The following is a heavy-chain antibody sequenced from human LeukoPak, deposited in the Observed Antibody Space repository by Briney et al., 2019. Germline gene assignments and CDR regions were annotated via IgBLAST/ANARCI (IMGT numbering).Heavy chain of an antibody. D-gene: IGHD3-10*01. Sequence: ASVTVSCKASGYTFTGYYMHWVRQAPGQGLEWMGRINPNSGGKNYAQKFQGRVTMTRDTSISTAYMELSRLRSDDTAVYYCARGSYFYGSGSFMGSDYWGQGTLVTVSS. CDR2: INPNSGGK. V-gene: IGHV1-2*06. J-gene: IGHJ4*02. CDR1: GYTFTGYY. CDR3: ARGSYFYGSGSFMGSDY.